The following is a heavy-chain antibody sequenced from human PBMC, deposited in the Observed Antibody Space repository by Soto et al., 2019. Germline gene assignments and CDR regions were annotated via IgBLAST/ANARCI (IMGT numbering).Heavy chain of an antibody. CDR3: ASRGMGWNSWDLYYYYGMDV. CDR1: GGTFSSYA. Sequence: SVKVSCKASGGTFSSYAISWVRQAPGKGLEWMGGIIPIFGTANYAQKFQGRVTITADTSTSTAYMELSSLRSEDTAVYYCASRGMGWNSWDLYYYYGMDVWGQGTTVTVSS. V-gene: IGHV1-69*06. J-gene: IGHJ6*02. CDR2: IIPIFGTA. D-gene: IGHD1-7*01.